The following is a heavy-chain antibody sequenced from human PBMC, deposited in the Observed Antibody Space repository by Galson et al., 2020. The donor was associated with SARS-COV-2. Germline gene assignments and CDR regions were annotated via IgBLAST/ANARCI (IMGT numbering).Heavy chain of an antibody. J-gene: IGHJ4*02. V-gene: IGHV3-33*08. D-gene: IGHD3-22*01. CDR1: GFNFRTYA. Sequence: SLKISCAASGFNFRTYAMHWVRQAPGKGLEWVAIIWYDGINKYYADSVKGRFTISRDNSKNILYLQMNSLRVEDTAIYYCATDPPSSGYCLRDWGQGTLVTVSS. CDR3: ATDPPSSGYCLRD. CDR2: IWYDGINK.